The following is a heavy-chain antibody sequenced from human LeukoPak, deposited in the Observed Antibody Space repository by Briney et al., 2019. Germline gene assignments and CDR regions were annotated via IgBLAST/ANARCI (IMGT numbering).Heavy chain of an antibody. CDR1: GFTFSSYA. J-gene: IGHJ4*02. CDR2: ISYDGSNK. Sequence: PGGSLRLSCAASGFTFSSYAMHWVRQAPGKGLEWVAVISYDGSNKYYADSVKGRFTTSRDNSKNTLYLQMNSLRAEDTAVYYCAGDPWWGQGTLVTVSS. CDR3: AGDPW. V-gene: IGHV3-30-3*01.